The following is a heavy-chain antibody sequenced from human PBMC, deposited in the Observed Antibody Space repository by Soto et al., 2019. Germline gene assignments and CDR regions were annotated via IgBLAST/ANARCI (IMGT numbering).Heavy chain of an antibody. J-gene: IGHJ5*02. Sequence: SETLSLTCAVYGGSFSGYYWSWIRQPPGKGLEWIGEINHSGSTNCNPSLKSRVTISLDKSKSQFSLRLISVTAADTAVYYCTREQSDDNYFDPWGQGTLVTVSS. V-gene: IGHV4-34*01. CDR1: GGSFSGYY. CDR2: INHSGST. D-gene: IGHD6-19*01. CDR3: TREQSDDNYFDP.